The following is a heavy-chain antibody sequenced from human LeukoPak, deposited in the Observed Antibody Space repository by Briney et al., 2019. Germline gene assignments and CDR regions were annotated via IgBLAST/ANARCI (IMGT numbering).Heavy chain of an antibody. CDR1: GYRFNAYW. V-gene: IGHV5-51*01. CDR3: ARPNITSYYDSRGYDAFDV. D-gene: IGHD3-22*01. J-gene: IGHJ3*01. CDR2: IYPDESDT. Sequence: GESLKISCKGSGYRFNAYWIAWVRPMPGKGLEWRGIIYPDESDTRYSPSFQGQVTISADKSVRTAYLQWSSLKASDTAMYYCARPNITSYYDSRGYDAFDVWGQGTMVTVSS.